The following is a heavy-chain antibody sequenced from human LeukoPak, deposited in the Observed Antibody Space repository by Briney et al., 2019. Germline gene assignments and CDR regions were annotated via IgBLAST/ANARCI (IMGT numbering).Heavy chain of an antibody. CDR1: GFTFRIYW. CDR2: IKQDGSEK. V-gene: IGHV3-7*01. CDR3: AREEAVPAANRHYYYYYGMDV. Sequence: GGSLRLSCAPSGFTFRIYWMSWVRQAPGEGLEWVANIKQDGSEKYYMDSVKGRFSISRDNAKYSLYLQMNSLRAEDTAVYYCAREEAVPAANRHYYYYYGMDVWGQGTTVTVSS. J-gene: IGHJ6*02. D-gene: IGHD2-2*01.